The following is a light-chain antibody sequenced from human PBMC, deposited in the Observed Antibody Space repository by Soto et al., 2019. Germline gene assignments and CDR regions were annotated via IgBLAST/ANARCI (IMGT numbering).Light chain of an antibody. V-gene: IGKV3-15*01. Sequence: EIVITQSPATLSVSPGERATLSCRASQSFSGNLAWYQQKPGQAPRLLIYGASTRATGIPARFSCSGAGTDFTLTISSLQPEDVATYYCQQSYSSTRTFGQGTKVDI. J-gene: IGKJ1*01. CDR2: GAS. CDR3: QQSYSSTRT. CDR1: QSFSGN.